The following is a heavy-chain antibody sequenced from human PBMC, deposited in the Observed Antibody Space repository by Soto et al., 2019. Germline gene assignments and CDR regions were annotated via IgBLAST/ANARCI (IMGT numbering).Heavy chain of an antibody. D-gene: IGHD6-13*01. Sequence: ASVKVSCKASGYTFTSYGISCVRQAPGQGLEWMGWISAYNGNTNYAQKLQGRVTMTTDTSTSTAYMELRSLRSDDTAVYYCARNPSYSSSWYYYYYYMDVWGKGTTVTVSS. J-gene: IGHJ6*03. CDR1: GYTFTSYG. CDR3: ARNPSYSSSWYYYYYYMDV. V-gene: IGHV1-18*01. CDR2: ISAYNGNT.